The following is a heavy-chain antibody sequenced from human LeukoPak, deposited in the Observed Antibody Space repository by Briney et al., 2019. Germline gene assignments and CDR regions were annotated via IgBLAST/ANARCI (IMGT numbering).Heavy chain of an antibody. V-gene: IGHV1-46*01. Sequence: GASVKVSCKASGSTFTSYYMHWVRQPPGQGMGWVGIINPSGGSTSYAQKFQGRVTMTRDTSTSTVYMELSSLRSEDTAVYYCARGGYSSGWRIKYFQHWGQGTLVTVSS. J-gene: IGHJ1*01. CDR2: INPSGGST. D-gene: IGHD6-19*01. CDR1: GSTFTSYY. CDR3: ARGGYSSGWRIKYFQH.